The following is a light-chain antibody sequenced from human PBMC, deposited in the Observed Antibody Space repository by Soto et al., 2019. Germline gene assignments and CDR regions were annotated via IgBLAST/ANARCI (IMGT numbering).Light chain of an antibody. Sequence: EVVLRQSPDNLSVSPGETATFSCRASQSVDRYVAWYQQKLGQAPRLLIYDAYTRATGVGARFTGSGSATDFSLTITSLEPEDFAVYYCQQRGKWPSTFGPGTKVDIK. CDR1: QSVDRY. CDR2: DAY. V-gene: IGKV3-11*01. CDR3: QQRGKWPST. J-gene: IGKJ2*02.